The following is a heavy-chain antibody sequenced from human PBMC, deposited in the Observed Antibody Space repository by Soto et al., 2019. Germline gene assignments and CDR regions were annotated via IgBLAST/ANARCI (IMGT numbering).Heavy chain of an antibody. CDR3: VRHEAGWYFDS. Sequence: SETLSLTCTVSRGSISSGTNYWAWIRQPPGKGLEWIANIYYSGSTFYNPSLKSRVTISLDTSKNQFSLKLRSVTAADTAVYYCVRHEAGWYFDSWGQGTLIT. V-gene: IGHV4-39*01. CDR2: IYYSGST. CDR1: RGSISSGTNY. J-gene: IGHJ4*02. D-gene: IGHD6-25*01.